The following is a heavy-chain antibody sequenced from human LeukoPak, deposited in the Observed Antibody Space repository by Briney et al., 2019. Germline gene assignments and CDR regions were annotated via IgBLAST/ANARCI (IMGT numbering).Heavy chain of an antibody. CDR2: MNPNSGNT. J-gene: IGHJ4*02. CDR3: ARGNGYDHDY. V-gene: IGHV1-8*01. D-gene: IGHD5-12*01. Sequence: ASVKVSCKASRYSFTSYDINWVRQAAGQGLQWMGWMNPNSGNTGYAQKFQDRVTMTRDTSIGTAYMELSSLRSEDTAVYYCARGNGYDHDYWGQGTLVTVSS. CDR1: RYSFTSYD.